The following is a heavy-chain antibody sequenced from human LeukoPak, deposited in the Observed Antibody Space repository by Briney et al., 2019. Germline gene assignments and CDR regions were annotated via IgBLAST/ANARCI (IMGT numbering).Heavy chain of an antibody. CDR2: ISGSGGST. CDR3: ARDPSSWTFDS. CDR1: GFTFSSSA. D-gene: IGHD6-13*01. J-gene: IGHJ4*02. V-gene: IGHV3-23*01. Sequence: GGSLRLSCVISGFTFSSSAMSWVRQAPGEGLEWVSTISGSGGSTDYADSVKGRFTISRDNSKNTPYLQMSSLRAEDTAIYYCARDPSSWTFDSWGQGTLVTVFS.